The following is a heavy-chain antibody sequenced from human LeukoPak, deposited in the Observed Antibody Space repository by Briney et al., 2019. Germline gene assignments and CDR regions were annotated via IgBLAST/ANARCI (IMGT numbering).Heavy chain of an antibody. Sequence: SETLSLTCTVSGGSVSSGSYYWSWIRQPPGKGLEWIGYIYYSGSTKYNPSLKSRVTISVDTSKNQFSLELRFVTAADTAVYYCARPTSPRDDLWFDPWGQGTLVTVSS. V-gene: IGHV4-61*01. CDR1: GGSVSSGSYY. CDR3: ARPTSPRDDLWFDP. D-gene: IGHD5-24*01. J-gene: IGHJ5*02. CDR2: IYYSGST.